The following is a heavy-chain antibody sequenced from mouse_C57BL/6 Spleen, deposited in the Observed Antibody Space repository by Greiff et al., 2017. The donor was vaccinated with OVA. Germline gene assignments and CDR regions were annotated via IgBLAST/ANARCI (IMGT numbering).Heavy chain of an antibody. V-gene: IGHV1-64*01. J-gene: IGHJ1*03. CDR3: ASLYYCSSYPYWYFDV. CDR2: IHPNSGST. CDR1: GYTFTSYW. D-gene: IGHD1-1*01. Sequence: QVQLQQPGAELVKPGASVKLSCKASGYTFTSYWMHWVKQRPGQGLEWIGMIHPNSGSTNYNEKFKSKATLTVDKSSSTAYMQLSSLTSEDSAVYYCASLYYCSSYPYWYFDVWGTGTTVTVSS.